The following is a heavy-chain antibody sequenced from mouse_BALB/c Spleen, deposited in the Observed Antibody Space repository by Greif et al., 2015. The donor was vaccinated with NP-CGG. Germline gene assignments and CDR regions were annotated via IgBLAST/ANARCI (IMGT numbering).Heavy chain of an antibody. D-gene: IGHD2-4*01. V-gene: IGHV14-3*02. J-gene: IGHJ4*01. Sequence: VQLQQPGAELVKPGASVKLSCTASGFNIKDTYMHWVKQRPEQGLEWIGRIDPANGNTKYDPKFQGKATITADTSSNQAYHRRRSLTSEDTAVYYCASGDYDVVAAMHYWRQGTSVSFSS. CDR1: GFNIKDTY. CDR3: ASGDYDVVAAMHY. CDR2: IDPANGNT.